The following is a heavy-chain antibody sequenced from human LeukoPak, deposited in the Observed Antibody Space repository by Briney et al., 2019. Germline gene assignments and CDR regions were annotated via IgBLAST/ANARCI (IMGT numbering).Heavy chain of an antibody. D-gene: IGHD6-19*01. CDR3: ARWYSSGWYSDY. V-gene: IGHV3-21*06. Sequence: GGSLRLSCAASGFTFSSYWMHWVRQALGKGLEWVSSVSGTSEYIYYADSVRGRFTISRDNAKNTVYLQMNSLRAEDTAVYYCARWYSSGWYSDYWGQGTLVTVSS. CDR2: VSGTSEYI. CDR1: GFTFSSYW. J-gene: IGHJ4*02.